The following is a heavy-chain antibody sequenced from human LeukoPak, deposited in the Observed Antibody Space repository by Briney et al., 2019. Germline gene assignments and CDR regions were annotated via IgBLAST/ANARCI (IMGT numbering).Heavy chain of an antibody. J-gene: IGHJ2*01. D-gene: IGHD5-18*01. CDR3: ARGYSYGCFDL. Sequence: SETLSLTCAVYGGSFSGYYWSWIRQPPGKGLEWIGEINHSGSTNYNPSLKSRVTISVDTSKNQFSLKLSSVTAADTAVYYCARGYSYGCFDLWGRSTLVTVSS. V-gene: IGHV4-34*01. CDR2: INHSGST. CDR1: GGSFSGYY.